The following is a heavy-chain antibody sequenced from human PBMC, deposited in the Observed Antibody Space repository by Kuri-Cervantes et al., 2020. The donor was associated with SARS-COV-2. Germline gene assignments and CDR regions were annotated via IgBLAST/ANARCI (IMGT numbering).Heavy chain of an antibody. CDR2: IIPILGIA. CDR1: GGTFSSYA. J-gene: IGHJ6*02. CDR3: AREYSSSWYARPDYYYGMDV. D-gene: IGHD6-13*01. V-gene: IGHV1-69*04. Sequence: SVKVSCKASGGTFSSYAISWVRQAPGQGLEWMGRIIPILGIANYAQKFQGRVTITADKSTSTAYMELSSLRSEDTAVYYCAREYSSSWYARPDYYYGMDVWGQGTTVTV.